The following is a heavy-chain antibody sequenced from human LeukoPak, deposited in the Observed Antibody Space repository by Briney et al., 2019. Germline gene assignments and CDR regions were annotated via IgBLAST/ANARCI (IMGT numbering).Heavy chain of an antibody. CDR1: GFTFSSYG. CDR2: IWYDGSNK. Sequence: GGSLRLSCAASGFTFSSYGMHWVRQAPGKGLEWVAVIWYDGSNKYYADSVKGRFTISRDNSKNTLYLQMNSLRAEDTAVYYCARPRSLMVATAPPDYWGQGTLVTVSS. CDR3: ARPRSLMVATAPPDY. J-gene: IGHJ4*02. D-gene: IGHD5-12*01. V-gene: IGHV3-33*01.